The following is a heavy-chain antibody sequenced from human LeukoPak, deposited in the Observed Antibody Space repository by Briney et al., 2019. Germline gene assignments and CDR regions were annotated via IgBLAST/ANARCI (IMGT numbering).Heavy chain of an antibody. CDR3: ARGRIPIRFDP. V-gene: IGHV1-18*01. J-gene: IGHJ5*02. Sequence: ASVKVSCKASGYTFNSYGIIWVRQAPGQGLDWMGWISAYNGNTNYAQKLQCRVTMTTDTSPSTAYMGLRSLRSDDTAVYYCARGRIPIRFDPWGQGTLVTVSS. CDR2: ISAYNGNT. CDR1: GYTFNSYG. D-gene: IGHD2-15*01.